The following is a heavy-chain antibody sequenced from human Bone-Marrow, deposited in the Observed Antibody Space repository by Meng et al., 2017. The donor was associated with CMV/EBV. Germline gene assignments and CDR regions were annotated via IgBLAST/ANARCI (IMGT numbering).Heavy chain of an antibody. Sequence: ASVKVYCKASGCTFTSYDIHWVRQAPGQGLEWMGWINPNSGVTNYAQKFQGRVTMTRDTSISTAYMELSRLRSEDTAVYYCARVSQQLARYNWFDPWGQGTMVTVSS. D-gene: IGHD6-13*01. CDR2: INPNSGVT. V-gene: IGHV1-2*02. CDR1: GCTFTSYD. J-gene: IGHJ5*02. CDR3: ARVSQQLARYNWFDP.